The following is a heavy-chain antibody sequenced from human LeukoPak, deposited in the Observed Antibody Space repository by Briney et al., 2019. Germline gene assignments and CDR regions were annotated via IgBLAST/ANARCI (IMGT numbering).Heavy chain of an antibody. CDR3: ARDQYYDILTGAFDI. V-gene: IGHV4-39*07. D-gene: IGHD3-9*01. J-gene: IGHJ3*02. CDR1: GGSISSSSYY. Sequence: SETLSLTCTVSGGSISSSSYYWGWIRQPPGKGLEWIGSIYYSGSTYYNPSLKSRVTISVDTSKNQFSLKLSSVTAADTAVYYCARDQYYDILTGAFDIWGQGTMVTVSS. CDR2: IYYSGST.